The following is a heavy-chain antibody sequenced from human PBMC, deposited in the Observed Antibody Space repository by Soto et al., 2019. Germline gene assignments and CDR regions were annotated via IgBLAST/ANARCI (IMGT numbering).Heavy chain of an antibody. Sequence: QVQLQQWGAGLLKPSETLSLTCAVYGGSFSGYYWSWIRQPPGKGLEWIGEINHSGRTNYNPSHKSRVPISVDTSKNQFSLKLSSVTAADTAVYYCARGVTIFGVVIIPVNYYYYMDVWGKGTTVTVSS. CDR3: ARGVTIFGVVIIPVNYYYYMDV. CDR1: GGSFSGYY. D-gene: IGHD3-3*01. CDR2: INHSGRT. J-gene: IGHJ6*03. V-gene: IGHV4-34*01.